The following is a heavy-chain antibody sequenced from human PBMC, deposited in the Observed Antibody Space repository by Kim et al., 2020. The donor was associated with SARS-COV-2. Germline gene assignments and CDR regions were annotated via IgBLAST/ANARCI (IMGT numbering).Heavy chain of an antibody. CDR2: IYTSGST. D-gene: IGHD6-13*01. Sequence: SETLSLTCTVSGGSISSGSYYWSWIRQPAGKGLEWIGRIYTSGSTNYNPSLKSRVTITVDTSKNQFSLKLSSVTAADTAVYYCARAGGIVVGQQLDDAFDIWGQGTMVTVSS. V-gene: IGHV4-61*02. CDR1: GGSISSGSYY. CDR3: ARAGGIVVGQQLDDAFDI. J-gene: IGHJ3*02.